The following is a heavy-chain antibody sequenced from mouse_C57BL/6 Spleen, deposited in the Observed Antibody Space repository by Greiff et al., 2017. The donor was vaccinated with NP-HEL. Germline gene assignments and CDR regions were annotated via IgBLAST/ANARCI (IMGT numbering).Heavy chain of an antibody. CDR2: IHPNSGST. V-gene: IGHV1-64*01. D-gene: IGHD3-3*01. Sequence: QVQLQQPGAELVKPGASVKLSCKASGYTFTSYWMHWVKQRPGQGLEWIGMIHPNSGSTNYNEKFKSKATLTVDKSSSTAYMQLSSLTSEDSAVYYCAGTETRWYFDVWGTGTTVTVSS. CDR1: GYTFTSYW. CDR3: AGTETRWYFDV. J-gene: IGHJ1*03.